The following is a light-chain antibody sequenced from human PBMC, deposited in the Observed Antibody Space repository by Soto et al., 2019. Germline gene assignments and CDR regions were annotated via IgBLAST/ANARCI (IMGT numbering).Light chain of an antibody. Sequence: QSALTQPPSVSGSPGQSVTISCTGTSSDVGRYNRVSWYRQPPGTAPKLIIYEFTNRLSGVPVRFSASKSANTASLTISGLQAEDEADYYCPSYTSDRILVFGGGTKLTVL. V-gene: IGLV2-18*02. J-gene: IGLJ3*02. CDR3: PSYTSDRILV. CDR2: EFT. CDR1: SSDVGRYNR.